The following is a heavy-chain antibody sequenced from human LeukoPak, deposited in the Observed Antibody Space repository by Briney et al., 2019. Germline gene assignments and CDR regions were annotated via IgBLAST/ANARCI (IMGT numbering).Heavy chain of an antibody. J-gene: IGHJ6*03. D-gene: IGHD6-19*01. V-gene: IGHV4-59*12. CDR1: GGSISSYY. CDR2: IYYSGST. CDR3: AGGASAAGTLSYYYMDV. Sequence: PSETLSLTCTVSGGSISSYYWSWIRQPPGKGLEWIGYIYYSGSTNYSPSLKSRVTISVDTSKNQFSLKLSSVTAADTAVYYCAGGASAAGTLSYYYMDVWGKGTTVTVSS.